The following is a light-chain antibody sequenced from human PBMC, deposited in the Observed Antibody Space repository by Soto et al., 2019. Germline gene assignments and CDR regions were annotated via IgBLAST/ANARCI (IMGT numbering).Light chain of an antibody. CDR2: GAS. J-gene: IGKJ1*01. CDR1: QDIRSS. V-gene: IGKV3-20*01. Sequence: EIVMTQSPATLSVSPGDRVTLSCRASQDIRSSLAWYQQKPGQAPRLLIYGASSRATGIPDRFSGSGSGTDFTLTISRLEPEDFAVYYCQQYGSSPRTFGQGTKVDIK. CDR3: QQYGSSPRT.